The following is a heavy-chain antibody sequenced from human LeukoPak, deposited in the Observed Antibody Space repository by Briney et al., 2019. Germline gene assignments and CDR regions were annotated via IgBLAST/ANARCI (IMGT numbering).Heavy chain of an antibody. CDR3: ARDSTYYDSSGYFINFDY. V-gene: IGHV1-3*03. J-gene: IGHJ4*02. CDR2: INAGNGNT. CDR1: GYTFTSYA. Sequence: ASVKVSCKASGYTFTSYAMHWVRQAPGQRLEWMGWINAGNGNTKYSQEFQGRVTITRDTSASTAYMELSSLRSEGMAVYYCARDSTYYDSSGYFINFDYWGQGTLVTVSS. D-gene: IGHD3-22*01.